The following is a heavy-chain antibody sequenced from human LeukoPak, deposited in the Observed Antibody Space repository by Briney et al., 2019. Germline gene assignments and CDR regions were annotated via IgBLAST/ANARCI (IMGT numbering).Heavy chain of an antibody. Sequence: PSETLSLTCTVSGGSISSSSYYWGWIRQPPGKGLEWIGSIYYSGSTYYNPSLKSRVTISVDTSKNQFSLKLSSVTAADTAVYYCARQPYYDILTGYYRRADYYYYYYMDVWGKGTTVTISS. CDR3: ARQPYYDILTGYYRRADYYYYYYMDV. V-gene: IGHV4-39*01. J-gene: IGHJ6*03. D-gene: IGHD3-9*01. CDR1: GGSISSSSYY. CDR2: IYYSGST.